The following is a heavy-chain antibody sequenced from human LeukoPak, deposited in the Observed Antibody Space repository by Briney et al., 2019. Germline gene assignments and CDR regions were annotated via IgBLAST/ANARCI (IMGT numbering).Heavy chain of an antibody. D-gene: IGHD3-10*01. Sequence: PSETLSLTCAVSGDSISIYYWSWIRQPPGKGLEWIGYIEHSGSTSYNPSLKSRVTISIDTSKNHFSLILSSVTAADTAVYYCARWEVRLNAFEMWGQGTMVTVSS. V-gene: IGHV4-59*08. CDR2: IEHSGST. J-gene: IGHJ3*02. CDR1: GDSISIYY. CDR3: ARWEVRLNAFEM.